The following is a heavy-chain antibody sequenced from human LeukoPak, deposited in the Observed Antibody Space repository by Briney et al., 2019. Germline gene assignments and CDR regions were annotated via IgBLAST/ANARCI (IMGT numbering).Heavy chain of an antibody. V-gene: IGHV4-59*11. J-gene: IGHJ4*02. Sequence: SETLSLTCTVSGGSIKSHYWNWIRQPPGKGLEWIGYISHSGSTNYSPSLKSRVTVSVDTSKNQFSLKLSSVTAADTAVYYCARWREFYYGSGTYSYYFDYWGRGALVTVSS. CDR1: GGSIKSHY. CDR2: ISHSGST. CDR3: ARWREFYYGSGTYSYYFDY. D-gene: IGHD3-10*01.